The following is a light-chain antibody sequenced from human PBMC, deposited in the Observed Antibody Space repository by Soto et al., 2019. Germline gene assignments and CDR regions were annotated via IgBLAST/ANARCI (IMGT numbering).Light chain of an antibody. V-gene: IGLV2-14*03. CDR3: CSYTSDLTPYV. J-gene: IGLJ1*01. CDR1: SSDIGAHDD. Sequence: QSALTQPASASGSPGQSITISCTGTSSDIGAHDDVSWYQQHPGKVPKLLIYGVTDRPSGISNRFSGSKSGNVASLTISGLQAEDEADYYCCSYTSDLTPYVFGTGTKVTVL. CDR2: GVT.